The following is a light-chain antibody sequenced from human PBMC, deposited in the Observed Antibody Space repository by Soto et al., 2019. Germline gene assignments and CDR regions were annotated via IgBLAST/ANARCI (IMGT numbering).Light chain of an antibody. CDR3: QQSYVTPRT. V-gene: IGKV1-39*01. CDR1: ESVSTY. Sequence: DIQLTQSPSSLSASVGDRVTITCRASESVSTYLNWYQQNSGKAPNLVIYSATSLQSGVPSRFRGGGSGTEFTLTISSLQPEDFATYYCQQSYVTPRTFGQGTKLEI. CDR2: SAT. J-gene: IGKJ2*01.